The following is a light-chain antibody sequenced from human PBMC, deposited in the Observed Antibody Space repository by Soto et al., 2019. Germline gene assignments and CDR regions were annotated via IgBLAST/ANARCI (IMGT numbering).Light chain of an antibody. CDR3: QQYSSWPPIT. CDR2: GAS. V-gene: IGKV3-15*01. CDR1: QSVSSN. J-gene: IGKJ2*01. Sequence: EIVMTQSPATLSVSPGERATLSCRASQSVSSNLAWYQQKPGQAPRLLIYGASTRATGIPARFSGSGSGTDFTLTISSLRSEDFAVYYCQQYSSWPPITFGQGTKVDIK.